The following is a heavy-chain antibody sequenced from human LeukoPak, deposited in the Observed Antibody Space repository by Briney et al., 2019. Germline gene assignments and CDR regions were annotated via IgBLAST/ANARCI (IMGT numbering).Heavy chain of an antibody. J-gene: IGHJ5*02. CDR2: IHYSGST. CDR1: GFTISSYY. CDR3: ASGGAIRYFDWLTSGWFDP. D-gene: IGHD3-9*01. Sequence: PSVTLSLTCTVSGFTISSYYWSWIRQPPGKGLEWVGYIHYSGSTNYNPSLKSRATISVDKSKNQFSLKLSSVTAADTAVYYCASGGAIRYFDWLTSGWFDPWGQGTLVTVSS. V-gene: IGHV4-59*01.